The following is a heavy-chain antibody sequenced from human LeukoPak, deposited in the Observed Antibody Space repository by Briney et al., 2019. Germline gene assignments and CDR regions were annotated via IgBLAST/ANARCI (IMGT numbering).Heavy chain of an antibody. V-gene: IGHV1-2*02. J-gene: IGHJ6*03. CDR2: INPNSGGT. Sequence: ASVKVSCKASGYTFTGYYMHWVRRAPGQGLEWMGWINPNSGGTNYAQKFQGRVTMTRDTSISTAYMELSRLRSDDTAVYYCARVSQAYYYYYMDVWGKGATVTISS. CDR1: GYTFTGYY. CDR3: ARVSQAYYYYYMDV.